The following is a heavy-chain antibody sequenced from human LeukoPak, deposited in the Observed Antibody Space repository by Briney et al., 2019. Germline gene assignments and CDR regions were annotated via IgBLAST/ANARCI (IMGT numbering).Heavy chain of an antibody. D-gene: IGHD1-26*01. J-gene: IGHJ4*02. CDR1: GFTFSSYA. V-gene: IGHV3-30-3*01. CDR3: ARGEPHDY. Sequence: GGSLRLSCAASGFTFSSYAMHWGRQAPGKGLEWVAVISYDGSNKYYADSVKGRFTISRDNSKNTLYLQMNSLRAEDTAVYYCARGEPHDYWGQGTLVTVSS. CDR2: ISYDGSNK.